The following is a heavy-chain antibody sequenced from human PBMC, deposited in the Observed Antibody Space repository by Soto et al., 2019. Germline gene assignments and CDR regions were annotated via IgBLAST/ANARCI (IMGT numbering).Heavy chain of an antibody. D-gene: IGHD2-2*01. J-gene: IGHJ6*03. CDR2: MNPDSGNT. V-gene: IGHV1-8*01. Sequence: GASVKVSCKASGYTFTSYDINWVRQATGQGLEWMGWMNPDSGNTGYAQKFQGRNTMTRNTSISTAYMELSSLKSEDTAVYYSARGPYCRSTSCLYYLDIWGKGTTVTVSS. CDR1: GYTFTSYD. CDR3: ARGPYCRSTSCLYYLDI.